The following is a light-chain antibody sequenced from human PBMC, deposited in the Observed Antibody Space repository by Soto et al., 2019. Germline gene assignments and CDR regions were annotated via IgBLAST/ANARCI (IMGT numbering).Light chain of an antibody. Sequence: DMPIIHSPPSSSSFVGDEATTTCRASQSISSYLNWYQQKPGKAPKLLIYSASNLQSGIPSRFSGSGSGTDFTLTISRLQPEDFAPYYFQQSYFTTTSTFGQGTKVDIK. CDR3: QQSYFTTTST. CDR2: SAS. CDR1: QSISSY. J-gene: IGKJ1*01. V-gene: IGKV1-39*01.